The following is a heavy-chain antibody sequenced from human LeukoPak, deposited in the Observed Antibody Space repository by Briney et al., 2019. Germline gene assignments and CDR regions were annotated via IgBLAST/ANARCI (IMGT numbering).Heavy chain of an antibody. Sequence: PGGSLRLSCAASGFTFSSYAMSWVRQAPGKGLEWVSAISGSGGSTYYADSVKGRFTISRDNSKNTLYLQMNSLRAEDMAVYYCAKDGYYYDSSGYHDAFDIWGQGTMVTVSS. D-gene: IGHD3-22*01. CDR1: GFTFSSYA. V-gene: IGHV3-23*01. CDR3: AKDGYYYDSSGYHDAFDI. J-gene: IGHJ3*02. CDR2: ISGSGGST.